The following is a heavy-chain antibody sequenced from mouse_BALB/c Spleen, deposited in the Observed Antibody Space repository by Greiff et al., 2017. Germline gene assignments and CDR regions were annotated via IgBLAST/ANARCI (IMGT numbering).Heavy chain of an antibody. J-gene: IGHJ3*01. D-gene: IGHD2-1*01. Sequence: VQLKQSGPSLVKPSQTLSLTCSVTGDSITSGYWNWIRKFPGNKLEYMGYISYSGSTYYNPSLKSRISITRDTSKNQYYLQLNSVTTEDTATYYCARFRDYGNYGFFAYWGQGTLVTVSA. V-gene: IGHV3-8*02. CDR2: ISYSGST. CDR1: GDSITSGY. CDR3: ARFRDYGNYGFFAY.